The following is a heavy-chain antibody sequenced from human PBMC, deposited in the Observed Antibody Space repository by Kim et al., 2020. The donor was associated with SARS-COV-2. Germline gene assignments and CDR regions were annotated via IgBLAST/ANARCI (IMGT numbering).Heavy chain of an antibody. J-gene: IGHJ3*02. CDR2: IYYSGRT. D-gene: IGHD3-10*01. Sequence: SETLSLTCTVSVGSISSSSYYWGWIRQPPGKGLEWIGSIYYSGRTYYNPSLKSRVTISVDTSKNQFSLKLRSVTAADTAVYYCARPLDYGSGSYDYAFDIWRQGTMVTVSS. CDR3: ARPLDYGSGSYDYAFDI. V-gene: IGHV4-39*01. CDR1: VGSISSSSYY.